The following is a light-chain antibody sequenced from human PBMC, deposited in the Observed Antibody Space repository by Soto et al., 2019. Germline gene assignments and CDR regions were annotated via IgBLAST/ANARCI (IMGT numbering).Light chain of an antibody. V-gene: IGKV3-20*01. J-gene: IGKJ2*01. CDR2: AAF. CDR3: QHYGTTVYT. Sequence: DIVLTQSPGTLSLSPGERATLSCRASQSVGSNYLAWHQQKPGQAPRLLIYAAFSRATGIPDRFSGSGSGTDFTLAITRLEPEDFAVYYCQHYGTTVYTFGQGTKLEIK. CDR1: QSVGSNY.